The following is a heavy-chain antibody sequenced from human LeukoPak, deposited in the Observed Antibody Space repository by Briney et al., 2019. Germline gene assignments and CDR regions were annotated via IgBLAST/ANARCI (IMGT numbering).Heavy chain of an antibody. CDR1: GITFSKYW. CDR3: ARDLGLSGYDLYDY. CDR2: MKHDGNEK. V-gene: IGHV3-7*01. J-gene: IGHJ4*02. D-gene: IGHD5-12*01. Sequence: GGSLRLSCVDSGITFSKYWMNWVRQAPGKGLEWVANMKHDGNEKHYVDSVEGRFTISRDNAKSSLYLQMNNLRAEDTAVYYCARDLGLSGYDLYDYWGQGTLVTVSS.